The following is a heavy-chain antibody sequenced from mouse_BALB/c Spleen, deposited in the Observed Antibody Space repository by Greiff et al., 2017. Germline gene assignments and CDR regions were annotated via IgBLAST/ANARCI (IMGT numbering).Heavy chain of an antibody. D-gene: IGHD1-1*01. J-gene: IGHJ2*01. CDR3: ARNSPTVVADFDY. Sequence: QVQLKESGPGLVQPSQSLSITCTASGFSLTSYGVHWVRQSPGKGLEWLGVIWSGGSTDYNAAFISRLSISKDNSKSQVFFKMISLQANDTAIYYCARNSPTVVADFDYWGQGTTLTVSS. CDR2: IWSGGST. CDR1: GFSLTSYG. V-gene: IGHV2-2*02.